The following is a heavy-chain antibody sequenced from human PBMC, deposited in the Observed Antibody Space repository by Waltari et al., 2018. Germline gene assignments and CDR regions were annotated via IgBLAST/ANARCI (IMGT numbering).Heavy chain of an antibody. V-gene: IGHV3-23*01. Sequence: EVQLLESGGGLVQPGGSLRLSCAASGFTFSSYAMSWVRQAPGKGLEWVSAISGSGGSTYYADSVEGRFTISRDNSKNTLYLQMNSLRAEDTAVYYCAKASNIPQWRNSGVDPWGQGTLVTVSS. D-gene: IGHD6-19*01. CDR2: ISGSGGST. CDR3: AKASNIPQWRNSGVDP. J-gene: IGHJ5*02. CDR1: GFTFSSYA.